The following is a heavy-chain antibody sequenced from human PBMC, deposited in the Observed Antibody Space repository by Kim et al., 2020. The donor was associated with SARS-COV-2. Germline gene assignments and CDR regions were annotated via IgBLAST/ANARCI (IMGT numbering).Heavy chain of an antibody. CDR2: ISSSSTI. CDR1: GFTFSSYS. CDR3: ARGDSTMIVT. J-gene: IGHJ4*02. Sequence: GGSLRLSCAASGFTFSSYSMNWVRQAPGKGLEWVSYISSSSTIYYADSVKGRFTISRDNAKNSLYLQMNSLRDEDTAVYYCARGDSTMIVTWGQGTLVTVSS. D-gene: IGHD3-22*01. V-gene: IGHV3-48*02.